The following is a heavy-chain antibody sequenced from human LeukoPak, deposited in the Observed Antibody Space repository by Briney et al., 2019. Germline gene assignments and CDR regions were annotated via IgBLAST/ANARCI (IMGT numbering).Heavy chain of an antibody. V-gene: IGHV4-4*02. D-gene: IGHD1-14*01. CDR2: IHRSGSP. CDR3: AREILGGFNPGAY. Sequence: WETLSLTCTVSLDSTTSNFWSWVRQPPGKGREWIGEIHRSGSPNYNPSLQSRVTISIDRSRNQIALELSSVTAADTAVYYCAREILGGFNPGAYWGQGTLVTVSS. J-gene: IGHJ4*02. CDR1: LDSTTSNF.